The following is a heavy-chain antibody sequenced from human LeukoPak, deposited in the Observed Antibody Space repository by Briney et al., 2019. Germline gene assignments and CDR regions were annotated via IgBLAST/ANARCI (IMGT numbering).Heavy chain of an antibody. CDR2: INPNSGGT. Sequence: GASVKVSCKASGFTFSGYYLHWVRQAPGQGLEWMGWINPNSGGTNYAQKLQGRVTMTTDTSTSTAYMELRSLRSDDTAVYYCARDVYWIGVWGSYRPYYFDYWGQGTLVTVSS. CDR1: GFTFSGYY. D-gene: IGHD3-16*02. J-gene: IGHJ4*02. CDR3: ARDVYWIGVWGSYRPYYFDY. V-gene: IGHV1-2*02.